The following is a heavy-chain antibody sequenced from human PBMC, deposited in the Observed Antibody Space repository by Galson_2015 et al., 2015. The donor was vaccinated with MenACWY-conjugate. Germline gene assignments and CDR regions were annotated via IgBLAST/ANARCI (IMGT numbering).Heavy chain of an antibody. J-gene: IGHJ6*02. Sequence: QSGAEVTKPGESLTISCQGSGYSFTNYWIAWVRQMPGRGLEWVGLISPGDSNTRYSPSFQGQVTISADKSISTAYLQWSSLKASDTAMYYCARHPPGGRGLDVWGQGTTVTVSS. CDR1: GYSFTNYW. V-gene: IGHV5-51*01. CDR2: ISPGDSNT. D-gene: IGHD1-26*01. CDR3: ARHPPGGRGLDV.